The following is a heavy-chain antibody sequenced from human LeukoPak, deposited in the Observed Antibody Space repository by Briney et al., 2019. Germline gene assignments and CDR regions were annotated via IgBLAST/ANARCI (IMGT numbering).Heavy chain of an antibody. D-gene: IGHD6-6*01. J-gene: IGHJ6*03. CDR1: GYTLTGYY. Sequence: GASVKVSCKASGYTLTGYYMHWVRQAPGQGLEWMGWINPNSGGTNYAQKFQGRVTMTRDTSISTAYMELSRLRSDDTAVYYCAGRLPAIYSSSSSRGRYYYYMDVWGKGTTVTVSS. CDR3: AGRLPAIYSSSSSRGRYYYYMDV. CDR2: INPNSGGT. V-gene: IGHV1-2*02.